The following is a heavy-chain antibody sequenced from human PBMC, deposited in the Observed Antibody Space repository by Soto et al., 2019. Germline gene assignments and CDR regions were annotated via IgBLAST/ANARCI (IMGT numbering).Heavy chain of an antibody. CDR1: GFTSSDYA. D-gene: IGHD1-1*01. CDR2: LGGSNSDT. CDR3: AKDKVDHNSVWNPFDI. J-gene: IGHJ3*02. V-gene: IGHV3-23*01. Sequence: EEQLLESGGGLVQPGGSLRLSCAASGFTSSDYAMSWVRQAPGKGLEWVSGLGGSNSDTHYAASVEGRFTVSRDNSRSTLFLQMNSLRVEDTAVYYCAKDKVDHNSVWNPFDIWGQGTMVTVSA.